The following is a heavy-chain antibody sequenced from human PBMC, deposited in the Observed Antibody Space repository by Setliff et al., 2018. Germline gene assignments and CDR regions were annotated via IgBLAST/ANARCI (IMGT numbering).Heavy chain of an antibody. V-gene: IGHV4-4*08. D-gene: IGHD1-1*01. CDR2: IYTGGST. J-gene: IGHJ5*02. Sequence: SETLSLTCIVSGVSVSRHYWSWILQPPGKTLEWIGYIYTGGSTTYNPSLKSRVTLSLDTSKNHLSLNLTSVTAADTAVYYCARDVWGAGTGWFDPWGLGILVTVSS. CDR3: ARDVWGAGTGWFDP. CDR1: GVSVSRHY.